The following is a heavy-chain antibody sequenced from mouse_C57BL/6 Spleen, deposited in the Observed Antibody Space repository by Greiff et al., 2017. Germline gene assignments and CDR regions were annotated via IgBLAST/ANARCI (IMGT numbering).Heavy chain of an antibody. J-gene: IGHJ1*03. Sequence: QVQLQQSGPELVKPGASVKISCKASGYAFSSSWMNWVKQRPGKGLEWIGRIYPGDGDTNYNGKFKGKATLTADKSSSTAYMQLSILTSEDSAVYFCARRDWDWYFDVWGTGTTVTVSS. D-gene: IGHD4-1*01. CDR1: GYAFSSSW. V-gene: IGHV1-82*01. CDR2: IYPGDGDT. CDR3: ARRDWDWYFDV.